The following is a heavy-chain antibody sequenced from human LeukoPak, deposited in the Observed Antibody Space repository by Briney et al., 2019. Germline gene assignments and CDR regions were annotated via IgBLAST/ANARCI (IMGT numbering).Heavy chain of an antibody. CDR1: GFTVSSNH. D-gene: IGHD1-1*01. Sequence: GGSLRLSCAASGFTVSSNHMSWVRQAPGKGLEWVSVIYSGGSTDYADSVKGRFTISRDNSKNTLYLQMNSLRAEDTAVYHCARGPAGYDWGQGTLVTVSS. CDR2: IYSGGST. V-gene: IGHV3-53*01. CDR3: ARGPAGYD. J-gene: IGHJ4*02.